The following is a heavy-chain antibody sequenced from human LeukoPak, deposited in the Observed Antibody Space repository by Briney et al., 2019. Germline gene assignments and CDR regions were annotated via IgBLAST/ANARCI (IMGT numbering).Heavy chain of an antibody. J-gene: IGHJ4*02. V-gene: IGHV3-23*01. CDR3: ARASCSSTSCYLFDY. CDR1: GFTFSNFA. Sequence: GGSLRLSCAASGFTFSNFAMSWVRQAPGKGLEWVSAIRGGGHSTYYADSVKGRFTISRDNSKNTLYLQMNSLRAEDTAVYYCARASCSSTSCYLFDYWGQGTLVTVSS. CDR2: IRGGGHST. D-gene: IGHD2-2*01.